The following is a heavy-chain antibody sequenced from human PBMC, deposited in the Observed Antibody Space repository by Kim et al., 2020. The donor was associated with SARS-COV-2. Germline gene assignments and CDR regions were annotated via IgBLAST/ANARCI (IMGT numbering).Heavy chain of an antibody. CDR1: GGSISSYY. CDR3: ARSPLQTWFDP. J-gene: IGHJ5*02. D-gene: IGHD4-4*01. Sequence: SETLSLICTVSGGSISSYYWSWIRQPPGKGLEWIGYIYYSGSTNYNPSLKSRVTISVDTSKNQFSLKLSSVTAADTAVYYCARSPLQTWFDPWGQGTLVTVSS. CDR2: IYYSGST. V-gene: IGHV4-59*01.